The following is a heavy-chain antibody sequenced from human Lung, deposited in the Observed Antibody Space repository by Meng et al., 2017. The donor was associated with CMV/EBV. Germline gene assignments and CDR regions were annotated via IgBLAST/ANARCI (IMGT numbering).Heavy chain of an antibody. V-gene: IGHV5-51*01. CDR2: MYPDDSDT. CDR3: ATTGVRGVITWFDR. J-gene: IGHJ5*02. D-gene: IGHD3-10*01. CDR1: NFTNHW. Sequence: NFTNHWVGRGRQSPGKGLGWMGIMYPDDSDTRYSPSFQGKVTISADRSIYTAYLQWNSLKASDAAIYYSATTGVRGVITWFDRWGQGTLVTVSS.